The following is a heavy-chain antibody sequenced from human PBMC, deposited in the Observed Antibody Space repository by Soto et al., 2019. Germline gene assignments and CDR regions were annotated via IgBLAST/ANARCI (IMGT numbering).Heavy chain of an antibody. CDR1: GFTFSSYW. Sequence: EVQLVESGGGLVQPGGSLRLSCAASGFTFSSYWMSWVRQAPGKGLEWVANIKQDGSEKYYVDSVKGRCTISRDNAKNSLYLQMNSLRAEDTAVYYCARVERDYYGSGSYYTGYCGQGTLVTVSS. V-gene: IGHV3-7*01. D-gene: IGHD3-10*01. CDR2: IKQDGSEK. J-gene: IGHJ4*02. CDR3: ARVERDYYGSGSYYTGY.